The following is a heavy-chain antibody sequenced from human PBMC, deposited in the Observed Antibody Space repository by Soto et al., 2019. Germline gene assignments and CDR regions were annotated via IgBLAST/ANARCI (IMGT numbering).Heavy chain of an antibody. CDR3: AKSASTPVYYMDV. D-gene: IGHD2-15*01. Sequence: EVQLLESGGGLVQPGGSLRLSCAASGFTFSSYAMTWVRQAPGKGLEWVSAISGSGGSTYHAASVKGRFTISRDNSKNPLYLQMNSLRAEATAVYYCAKSASTPVYYMDVWGKGTTVTVS. CDR1: GFTFSSYA. J-gene: IGHJ6*03. V-gene: IGHV3-23*01. CDR2: ISGSGGST.